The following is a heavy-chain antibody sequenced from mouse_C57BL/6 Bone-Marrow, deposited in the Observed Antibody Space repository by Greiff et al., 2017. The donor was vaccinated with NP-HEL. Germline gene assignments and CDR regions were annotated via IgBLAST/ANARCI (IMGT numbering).Heavy chain of an antibody. CDR1: GYTFTDYE. CDR3: TINWDDY. D-gene: IGHD4-1*01. Sequence: QVQLKESGAELVRPGASVTLSCKASGYTFTDYEMHWVKQTPVHGLEWIGAIDPETGGTAYNQKFKGKAILTADKSSSTAYMELRSLTSEDSAVYYCTINWDDYWGQGTTLTVSS. J-gene: IGHJ2*01. CDR2: IDPETGGT. V-gene: IGHV1-15*01.